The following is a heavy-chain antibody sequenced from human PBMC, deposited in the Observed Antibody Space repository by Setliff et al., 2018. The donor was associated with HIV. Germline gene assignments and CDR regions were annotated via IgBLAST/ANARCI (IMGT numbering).Heavy chain of an antibody. CDR3: VRDSSRGSAWDPGAFDI. V-gene: IGHV3-7*01. CDR1: GLPFYNYW. Sequence: GGSLRLSCVASGLPFYNYWMTWLRRAPGRGLEWVANIKQDGSDMHYIESVKGRFTIFRDNAKNSVFLQMNSLRAEDTGVYYCVRDSSRGSAWDPGAFDIWGQGTAVTVSS. D-gene: IGHD6-19*01. CDR2: IKQDGSDM. J-gene: IGHJ3*02.